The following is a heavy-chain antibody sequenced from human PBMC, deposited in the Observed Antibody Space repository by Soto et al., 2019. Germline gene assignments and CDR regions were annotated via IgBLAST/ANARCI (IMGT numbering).Heavy chain of an antibody. J-gene: IGHJ4*02. CDR3: AKAPVTVVVVAATIDY. CDR1: GFPFSSYT. Sequence: GGSLSLSCAASGFPFSSYTMSWVRQAPGKGLEWVSAISGSGGSTYYADSVKGRFTISRDNSKNTLYLQMNSLRAEDTAVYYCAKAPVTVVVVAATIDYWGQGTLVTVSS. D-gene: IGHD2-15*01. CDR2: ISGSGGST. V-gene: IGHV3-23*01.